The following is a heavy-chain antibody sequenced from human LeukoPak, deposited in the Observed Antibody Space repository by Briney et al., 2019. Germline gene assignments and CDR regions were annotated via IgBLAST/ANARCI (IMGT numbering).Heavy chain of an antibody. D-gene: IGHD3-3*01. CDR1: GFTFSNCW. J-gene: IGHJ6*03. V-gene: IGHV3-7*01. Sequence: PGGSLRLACAASGFTFSNCWMSWVRQAPGKGLEWVANIKQDGSEKYYVDSVKGRFTISRDNAKNSLYLQMNSLRAEDTAVYYCARDAWYYDFWSGYATRYSYYYYMDVWGKGTTVTVSS. CDR2: IKQDGSEK. CDR3: ARDAWYYDFWSGYATRYSYYYYMDV.